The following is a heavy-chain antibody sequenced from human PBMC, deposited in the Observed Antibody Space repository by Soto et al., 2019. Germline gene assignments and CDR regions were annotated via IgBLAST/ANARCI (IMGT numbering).Heavy chain of an antibody. CDR2: IYYSGST. Sequence: SETLSLTCAVSGGSISTKNWWTWVRQPPGKGLEWIGEIYYSGSTNYNPSLKSRVTISVDKSKNQFSLNLSSVTAADTAVYYCASSDYSHFDLWGQGTLVTVSS. D-gene: IGHD4-17*01. J-gene: IGHJ4*02. V-gene: IGHV4-4*02. CDR3: ASSDYSHFDL. CDR1: GGSISTKNW.